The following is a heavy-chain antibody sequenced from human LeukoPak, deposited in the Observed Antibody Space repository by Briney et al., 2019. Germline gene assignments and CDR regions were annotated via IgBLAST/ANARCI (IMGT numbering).Heavy chain of an antibody. CDR2: INPSGDFR. D-gene: IGHD3-16*01. CDR3: ARDFSGEWEQVTGWWLDP. J-gene: IGHJ5*02. CDR1: GYTFTSYG. V-gene: IGHV1-46*01. Sequence: ASVKVSCKASGYTFTSYGISWERHAPGQGLEWMGIINPSGDFRSYAQKFKGRVTVTRDMSTRTVYMELSDLRPDDTAVYYCARDFSGEWEQVTGWWLDPWGQGTLVIVSS.